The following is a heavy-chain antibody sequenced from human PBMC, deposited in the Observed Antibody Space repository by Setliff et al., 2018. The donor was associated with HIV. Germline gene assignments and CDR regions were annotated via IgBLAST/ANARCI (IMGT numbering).Heavy chain of an antibody. V-gene: IGHV4-34*01. D-gene: IGHD5-12*01. J-gene: IGHJ6*03. CDR1: GGSFSEYY. CDR2: INHSGST. CDR3: ARGATLLPGYSDRWEYFYIDV. Sequence: PSETLSLTCAVYGGSFSEYYWSWIRQSPGKGLEWIGEINHSGSTHYNPPLKSRATISVDTSKNQFSLRLNSVTAADTAVYYCARGATLLPGYSDRWEYFYIDVWGKGTTVTVSS.